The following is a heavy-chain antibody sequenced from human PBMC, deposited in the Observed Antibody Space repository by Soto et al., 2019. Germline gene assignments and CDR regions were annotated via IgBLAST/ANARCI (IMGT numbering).Heavy chain of an antibody. D-gene: IGHD2-2*01. V-gene: IGHV3-21*01. CDR1: GFTFSSYS. J-gene: IGHJ3*02. Sequence: GGSLRLSCAASGFTFSSYSMNWVRQAPGKGLEWVSSISSSSSYIYYADSVKGRFTISRDNAKNSLYLQMNSLRAEDTAVYYCARDVYDSRTSWSPSAFDIWGQGTMVTVSS. CDR3: ARDVYDSRTSWSPSAFDI. CDR2: ISSSSSYI.